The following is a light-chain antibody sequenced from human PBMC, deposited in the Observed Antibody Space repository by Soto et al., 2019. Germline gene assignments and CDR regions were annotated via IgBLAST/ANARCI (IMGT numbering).Light chain of an antibody. J-gene: IGKJ4*01. CDR2: DAS. CDR1: QSISSW. V-gene: IGKV1-5*01. CDR3: QQYYNSVLT. Sequence: DIQMTQSPSTLSASVGDRVTITCRASQSISSWLAWYQQKPGKAPKLLIYDASSLESGVPPRFSGSVSGTDFTLTISSLQPEDSASYYCQQYYNSVLTFGGGTKVDIK.